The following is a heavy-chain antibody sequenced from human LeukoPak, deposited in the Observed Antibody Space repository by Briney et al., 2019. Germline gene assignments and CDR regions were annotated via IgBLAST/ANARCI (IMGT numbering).Heavy chain of an antibody. CDR3: ASTDTAMSLDY. D-gene: IGHD5-18*01. V-gene: IGHV4-34*01. Sequence: SETLSLTCAVYGGSFSGYYWSWIRQPPGKGLEWIGEISHSGSTNYNPSLKSRVTISVDTSKNQFSLKLSSVTAADTAVYYCASTDTAMSLDYWGQGTLVTVSS. CDR1: GGSFSGYY. CDR2: ISHSGST. J-gene: IGHJ4*02.